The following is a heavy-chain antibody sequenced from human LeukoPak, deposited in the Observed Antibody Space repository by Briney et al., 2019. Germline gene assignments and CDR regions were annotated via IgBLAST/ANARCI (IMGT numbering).Heavy chain of an antibody. D-gene: IGHD5-12*01. CDR3: TTTYIVASTRKFADF. V-gene: IGHV3-15*01. CDR1: GFIFSNAW. CDR2: IKSKTEGGTT. J-gene: IGHJ4*02. Sequence: GGSLRLSCAASGFIFSNAWMNWVRRAPGKGLEWVGRIKSKTEGGTTDYAAPVRGRFTISRDDSQNTVDLQISSLTAEDTAIYFCTTTYIVASTRKFADFWGQGTLVVVSS.